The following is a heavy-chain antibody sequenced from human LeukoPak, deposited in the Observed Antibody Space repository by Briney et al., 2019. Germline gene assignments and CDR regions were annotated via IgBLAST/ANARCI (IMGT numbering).Heavy chain of an antibody. J-gene: IGHJ6*03. Sequence: PSETLSLTCTVSGGSISSYYWSWIRQPPGKGLEWIGYIYTSGSTNYNPSLKSRVTISVDTSKNQLSLKLSSVTAADTAVYYCAKGPYYDFWSGYYYYYYMDVWGKGTTVTVSS. CDR3: AKGPYYDFWSGYYYYYYMDV. D-gene: IGHD3-3*01. CDR1: GGSISSYY. V-gene: IGHV4-4*09. CDR2: IYTSGST.